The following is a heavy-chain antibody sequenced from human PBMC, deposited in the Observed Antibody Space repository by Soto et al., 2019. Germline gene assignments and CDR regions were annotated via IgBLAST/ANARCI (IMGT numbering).Heavy chain of an antibody. CDR2: IYYSGST. Sequence: SETLSLTCTFSGCSISSYCWSWIRQPPEKGLEWMGYIYYSGSTNYNPSLKSRVTISVDTYKNQFSLMLSSVTAADTVVYYCAMGLYSDDPDAFDIWGQGTMVTVSS. D-gene: IGHD3-3*01. J-gene: IGHJ3*02. CDR1: GCSISSYC. CDR3: AMGLYSDDPDAFDI. V-gene: IGHV4-59*01.